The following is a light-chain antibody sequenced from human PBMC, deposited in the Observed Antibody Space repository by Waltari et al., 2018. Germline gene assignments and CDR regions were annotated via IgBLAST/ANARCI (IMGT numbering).Light chain of an antibody. V-gene: IGLV2-14*01. CDR2: DVS. CDR3: SAQSSNDVVL. CDR1: SNDVGGYNS. J-gene: IGLJ2*01. Sequence: QSALTQPASVSGSPGQSVTIFCAGTSNDVGGYNSVSWYQEHPGQAPRVSIYDVSDQPSGVSDRFSGSKSGNTAALTISGLQAEDEADYYCSAQSSNDVVLVGRGTKLTVL.